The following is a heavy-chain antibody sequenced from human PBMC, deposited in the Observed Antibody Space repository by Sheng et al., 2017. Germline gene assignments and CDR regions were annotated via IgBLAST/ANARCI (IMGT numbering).Heavy chain of an antibody. CDR2: ISGSGGST. D-gene: IGHD6-6*01. J-gene: IGHJ4*02. CDR1: GFTFSSYA. CDR3: AKDCLQPVPAPRGFFDY. Sequence: EVQLVESGGGLVQPGGSLRLSCAASGFTFSSYAMSWVRQAPGKGMEWVSAISGSGGSTYYADSVKGRFTISRDNSKNTLYLQMNSLRAEDTAVYYCAKDCLQPVPAPRGFFDYWGQGTLVTVSS. V-gene: IGHV3-23*04.